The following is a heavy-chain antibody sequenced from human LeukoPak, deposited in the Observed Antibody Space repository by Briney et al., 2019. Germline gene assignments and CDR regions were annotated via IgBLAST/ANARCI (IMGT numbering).Heavy chain of an antibody. CDR3: ARDPGRQYSSVADV. D-gene: IGHD3-22*01. V-gene: IGHV3-53*01. CDR2: IYSGGST. J-gene: IGHJ6*02. Sequence: GGSLRLSCAASGFTVSGNYMSWVRQAPGKGLEWVSIIYSGGSTYYADSVKGRFTISRDNAKNSLYLQMDSLRAADTAVYYCARDPGRQYSSVADVWGQGTTVIVSS. CDR1: GFTVSGNY.